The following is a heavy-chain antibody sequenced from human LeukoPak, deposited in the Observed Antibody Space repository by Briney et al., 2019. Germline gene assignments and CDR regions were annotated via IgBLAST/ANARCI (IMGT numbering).Heavy chain of an antibody. V-gene: IGHV4-39*01. J-gene: IGHJ4*02. CDR1: TFSSYA. CDR3: ASLRERSYYARGFDY. Sequence: TFSSYAMSWVRQPPGKGLEWIGSIYYSGSTYYNPSLKSRVTISVDTSKNQFSLKLSSVTAADTAVYYCASLRERSYYARGFDYWGQGTLVTVSS. CDR2: IYYSGST. D-gene: IGHD4-11*01.